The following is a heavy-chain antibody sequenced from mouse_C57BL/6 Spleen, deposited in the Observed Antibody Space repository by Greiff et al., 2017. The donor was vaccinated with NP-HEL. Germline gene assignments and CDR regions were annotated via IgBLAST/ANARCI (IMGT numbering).Heavy chain of an antibody. CDR2: INPSTGGT. CDR1: GYSFTGYY. Sequence: EVKLEESGPELVKPGASVKISCKASGYSFTGYYMNWVKQSPEKSLEWIGEINPSTGGTTYNQKFKAKATLTVDKSSSTAYMQLKSLTSEDSAVYCCARSDYSKGNWFAYWGQGTLVTVSA. D-gene: IGHD2-5*01. CDR3: ARSDYSKGNWFAY. J-gene: IGHJ3*01. V-gene: IGHV1-42*01.